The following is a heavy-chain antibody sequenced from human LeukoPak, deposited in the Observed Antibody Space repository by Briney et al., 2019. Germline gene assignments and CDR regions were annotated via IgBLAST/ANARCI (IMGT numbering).Heavy chain of an antibody. J-gene: IGHJ4*02. V-gene: IGHV4-59*01. CDR3: AREAYCGGDCYSGFDY. CDR2: IYDSGST. Sequence: SETLSLTCTVSGGSISSYFWSWIRQPPGKGLEWIGYIYDSGSTNYNPSLKSRVTISVDTSKNRFSRKLSSVTAADMAVYYCAREAYCGGDCYSGFDYWGQGTLVTVSS. CDR1: GGSISSYF. D-gene: IGHD2-21*02.